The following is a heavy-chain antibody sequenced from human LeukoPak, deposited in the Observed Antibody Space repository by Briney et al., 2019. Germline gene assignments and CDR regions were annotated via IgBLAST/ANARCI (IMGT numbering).Heavy chain of an antibody. Sequence: SETLSLTCSVSGASISRYYWNWIRQPAGKRLEWIGRLYTSGSIYYNPSLRSRVTISLDKSKNQFYLRLSSVTAADTAVYYCARDLGDGYNRDWFDLWGQGTLVTVSS. J-gene: IGHJ5*02. CDR2: LYTSGSI. V-gene: IGHV4-4*07. CDR1: GASISRYY. D-gene: IGHD5-24*01. CDR3: ARDLGDGYNRDWFDL.